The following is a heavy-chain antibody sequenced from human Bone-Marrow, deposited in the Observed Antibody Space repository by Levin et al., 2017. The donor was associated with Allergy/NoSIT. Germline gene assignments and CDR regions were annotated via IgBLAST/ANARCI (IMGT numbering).Heavy chain of an antibody. V-gene: IGHV4-59*01. Sequence: SQTLSLPCTVSGVSISSSYWSWIRQPPGKGLEWIGYIYYSGSTNYNPSLKSRVTISVDTSRNQFSLKLSSVTAADTAVYYCARGGRGMATIWGQGTLVTVSS. CDR1: GVSISSSY. J-gene: IGHJ4*02. D-gene: IGHD5-24*01. CDR3: ARGGRGMATI. CDR2: IYYSGST.